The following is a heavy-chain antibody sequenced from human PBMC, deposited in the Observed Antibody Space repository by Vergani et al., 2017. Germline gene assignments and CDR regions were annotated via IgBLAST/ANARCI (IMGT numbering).Heavy chain of an antibody. D-gene: IGHD5-18*01. CDR3: ARVKETTRLSGGDTAMGIDY. CDR1: GYTFTGYY. J-gene: IGHJ4*02. Sequence: QVQLVQSGAEVKKPGASVKVSCKASGYTFTGYYMHWVRQAPGQGLEWMGWINPNRGCTNYAQKFQGRVTMTRDTSISTAYMELSRLRSDDTAVYYCARVKETTRLSGGDTAMGIDYWGQGTLVTVSS. CDR2: INPNRGCT. V-gene: IGHV1-2*02.